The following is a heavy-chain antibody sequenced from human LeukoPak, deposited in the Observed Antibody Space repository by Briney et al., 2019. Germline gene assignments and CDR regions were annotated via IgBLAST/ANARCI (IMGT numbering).Heavy chain of an antibody. J-gene: IGHJ4*02. CDR1: GFTFSSYG. V-gene: IGHV3-23*01. Sequence: GGSLRLSCAASGFTFSSYGMNWVRQAPGKGLGWVSAISGSGGSTYYADSVKGRFTISRDNSKNTLYLQMNSLRAEDTAVYYCAKDRVSVYYYDSSGYYYFDYWGQGTLVTVSS. CDR2: ISGSGGST. CDR3: AKDRVSVYYYDSSGYYYFDY. D-gene: IGHD3-22*01.